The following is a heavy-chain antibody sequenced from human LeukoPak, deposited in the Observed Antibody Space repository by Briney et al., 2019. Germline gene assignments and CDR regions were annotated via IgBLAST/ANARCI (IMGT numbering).Heavy chain of an antibody. Sequence: GGSLRLSCAASGFTFSSYAMSWVRQAPGKGLEWVSAISGSGGSTYYADSVKGRFTVSRDNSKNTLYLQMNSLRAEDTAVYYCAKGGEKYSSGWYPHYYYYYMDVWGKGTTVTVSS. CDR1: GFTFSSYA. CDR2: ISGSGGST. CDR3: AKGGEKYSSGWYPHYYYYYMDV. V-gene: IGHV3-23*01. D-gene: IGHD6-19*01. J-gene: IGHJ6*03.